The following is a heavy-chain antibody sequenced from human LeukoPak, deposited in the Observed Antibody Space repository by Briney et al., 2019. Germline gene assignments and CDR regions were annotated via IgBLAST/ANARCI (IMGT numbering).Heavy chain of an antibody. D-gene: IGHD6-19*01. Sequence: GGSLRLSCSASGFTFTTYSMYWVRQAPGKRLEYVSAVSSHGLSTYYADSVEGRFTISRDNSKNTLHLQMSSLRPDDTAVYYCVKGGPYSGAWYLFDYWGQGTLVTVSS. CDR3: VKGGPYSGAWYLFDY. J-gene: IGHJ4*02. V-gene: IGHV3-64D*09. CDR2: VSSHGLST. CDR1: GFTFTTYS.